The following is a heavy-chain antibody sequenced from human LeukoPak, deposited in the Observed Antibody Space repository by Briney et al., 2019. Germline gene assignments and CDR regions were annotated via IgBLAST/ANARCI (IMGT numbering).Heavy chain of an antibody. Sequence: AGGSLRLSCAASGFTFSDYYMSWIRQAPGKGLEWVALISHSGSEKYYADSVEGRFTISRDNSRNTLYLQMNSLSVEDTAFYYCAKDLANSWTTDYWGQGTLVTVSS. D-gene: IGHD3/OR15-3a*01. V-gene: IGHV3-30*18. CDR2: ISHSGSEK. CDR3: AKDLANSWTTDY. J-gene: IGHJ4*02. CDR1: GFTFSDYY.